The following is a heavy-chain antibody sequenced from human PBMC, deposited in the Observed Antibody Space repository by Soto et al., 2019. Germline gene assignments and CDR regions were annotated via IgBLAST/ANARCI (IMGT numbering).Heavy chain of an antibody. V-gene: IGHV3-49*04. CDR1: GFTSGDYA. Sequence: LRLSCTTSGFTSGDYALSWVRQAPGKGLEWVGFIRRNAYGGTTDYAASVKGRFTISRDDSKSIAYLQMNSLRTEDTALYYCTRASSLDFDFWGQGTLVTVSS. CDR2: IRRNAYGGTT. J-gene: IGHJ4*02. CDR3: TRASSLDFDF. D-gene: IGHD3-16*01.